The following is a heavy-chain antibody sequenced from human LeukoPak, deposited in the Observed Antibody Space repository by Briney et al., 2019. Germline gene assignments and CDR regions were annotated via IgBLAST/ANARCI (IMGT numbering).Heavy chain of an antibody. V-gene: IGHV1-46*01. CDR2: INPSGGST. CDR1: GYTFTSYY. CDR3: ARGVADRHGYNYNYFDY. D-gene: IGHD5-24*01. Sequence: ASVKVSCKASGYTFTSYYMYWVRQAPGQGLEWMGIINPSGGSTSNAQKFQGRVTMSRDTSTSTVYMELSSLRSEDTAVYYCARGVADRHGYNYNYFDYWGQGTLVTVSS. J-gene: IGHJ4*02.